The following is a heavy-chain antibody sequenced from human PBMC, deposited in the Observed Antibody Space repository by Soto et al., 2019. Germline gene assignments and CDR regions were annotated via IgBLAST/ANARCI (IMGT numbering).Heavy chain of an antibody. D-gene: IGHD2-8*01. CDR2: MNPNSGNT. J-gene: IGHJ6*02. CDR1: GYTFTSYD. V-gene: IGHV1-8*01. CDR3: ARIPLDIVLSTYYYYGMEV. Sequence: ASVKVSCKASGYTFTSYDINWVRQATGQGLEWMGWMNPNSGNTGYAQKFQGRVTMTRNTSISTAYMELSSLRSEDTAVYYCARIPLDIVLSTYYYYGMEVWGQGTTVTVSS.